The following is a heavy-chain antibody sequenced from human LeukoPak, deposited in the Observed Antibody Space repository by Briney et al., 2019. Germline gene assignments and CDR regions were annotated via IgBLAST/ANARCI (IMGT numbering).Heavy chain of an antibody. Sequence: ASVTVSCKASGYTFTSYGISWVRQAPGQGREWMGWISAYYGNTNYAQKLQGRVTMTTDTSTSTAYMELRSLRSDDTAVYYCARGSGWFGESERSFDPWGQGTLVTVSS. J-gene: IGHJ5*02. CDR1: GYTFTSYG. V-gene: IGHV1-18*04. CDR2: ISAYYGNT. D-gene: IGHD3-10*01. CDR3: ARGSGWFGESERSFDP.